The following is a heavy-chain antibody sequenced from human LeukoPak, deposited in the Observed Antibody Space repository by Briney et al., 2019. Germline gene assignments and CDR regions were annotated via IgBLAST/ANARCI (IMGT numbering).Heavy chain of an antibody. V-gene: IGHV2-70*20. CDR1: GSALSFSVFC. J-gene: IGHJ4*02. Sequence: ESCHTLENPPQTLTLTCSFAGSALSFSVFCVHSVRQPPCKALELLALIDWYDDKYYSTSLETRPTISKDTSKNQVVLTLTNVDPVDTATYYCARVRGSYSDFWSQGTLVTVSS. CDR3: ARVRGSYSDF. CDR2: IDWYDDK. D-gene: IGHD3-16*01.